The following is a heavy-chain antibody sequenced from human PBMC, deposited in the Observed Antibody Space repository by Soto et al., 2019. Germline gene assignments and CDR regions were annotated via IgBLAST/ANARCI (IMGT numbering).Heavy chain of an antibody. V-gene: IGHV4-30-2*01. J-gene: IGHJ4*02. CDR1: DDSISSHH. CDR3: VRDAGYGTLDY. D-gene: IGHD5-18*01. CDR2: IYHTGRA. Sequence: QLQLQESGSGLVKPSQTLSLTCTVSDDSISSHHLSWIRQPPGKGLEWIGYIYHTGRAFYNSSLKSRVSMSVDNSKNQISLNLRSVTAADTAIYYWVRDAGYGTLDYWGQGTLVTVSS.